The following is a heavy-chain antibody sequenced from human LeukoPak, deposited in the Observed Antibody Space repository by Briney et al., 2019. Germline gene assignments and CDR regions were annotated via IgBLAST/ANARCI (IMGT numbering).Heavy chain of an antibody. CDR2: IYHSGST. V-gene: IGHV4-38-2*01. D-gene: IGHD5-24*01. CDR1: GYSISSGYY. CDR3: ARVEMATFDY. J-gene: IGHJ4*02. Sequence: SETLSLTCAVSGYSISSGYYWVWIRHPPGKGPEWIGSIYHSGSTYYNPPLKSRVTISVDTSKNQFSLKLSSVTAADTAVYYCARVEMATFDYWGQGTLVTVSS.